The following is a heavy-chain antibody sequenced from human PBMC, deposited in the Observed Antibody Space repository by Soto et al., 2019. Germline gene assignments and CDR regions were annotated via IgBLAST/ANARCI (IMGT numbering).Heavy chain of an antibody. D-gene: IGHD1-26*01. CDR2: IYHSGST. Sequence: SETLSLTCTVSGGSISSSNWWSWVRQPPGKGLEWIGEIYHSGSTNYNPSLKSRVTISVDKSKNQFSLKLSSVTAADTAVYYCASRERCYYYGMDVWGQGTTVTVSS. CDR3: ASRERCYYYGMDV. CDR1: GGSISSSNW. V-gene: IGHV4-4*02. J-gene: IGHJ6*02.